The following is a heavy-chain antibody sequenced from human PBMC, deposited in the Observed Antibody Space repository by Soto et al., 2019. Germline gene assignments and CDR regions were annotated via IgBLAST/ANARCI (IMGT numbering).Heavy chain of an antibody. CDR1: GGSISSRSYY. CDR2: IYYSGST. CDR3: ARHIPRTMVRGVITSSRSYYYYGMDV. V-gene: IGHV4-39*01. J-gene: IGHJ6*02. Sequence: PSETLSLTCTVSGGSISSRSYYWGWIRQPPGKGMEGMGSIYYSGSTNYNPSLKSRVTISVDTSKNQVSMKMSSVTAADTAVYYCARHIPRTMVRGVITSSRSYYYYGMDVWGQGTTVT. D-gene: IGHD3-10*01.